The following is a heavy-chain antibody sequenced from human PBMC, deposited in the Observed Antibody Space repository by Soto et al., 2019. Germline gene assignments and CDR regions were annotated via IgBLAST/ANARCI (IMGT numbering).Heavy chain of an antibody. CDR1: GGTFSSYA. V-gene: IGHV1-69*01. CDR3: ARVRYYYGSGSYFYDY. Sequence: SVKVSCKASGGTFSSYAISWVRQAPVQGLEWMGGIIPIFGTANYAQKFQGRVTITADESTSTAYMELRSLRSEDTAVYYCARVRYYYGSGSYFYDYWGQGTLVTVSS. D-gene: IGHD3-10*01. CDR2: IIPIFGTA. J-gene: IGHJ4*02.